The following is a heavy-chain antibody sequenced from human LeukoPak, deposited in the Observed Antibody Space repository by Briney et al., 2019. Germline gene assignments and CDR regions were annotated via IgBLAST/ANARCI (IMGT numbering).Heavy chain of an antibody. CDR1: GGSINSYY. J-gene: IGHJ4*02. CDR3: GRQGYTGSCYFVDY. Sequence: SETLSLTCSVSGGSINSYYWGWVRQPAGKGLEWIGRIYTTGTTNYSPSLKSRLTMSLDTSKNQFSLKLRSVTAADTAVYYCGRQGYTGSCYFVDYWSQGTLVTVSS. V-gene: IGHV4-4*07. CDR2: IYTTGTT. D-gene: IGHD2-21*01.